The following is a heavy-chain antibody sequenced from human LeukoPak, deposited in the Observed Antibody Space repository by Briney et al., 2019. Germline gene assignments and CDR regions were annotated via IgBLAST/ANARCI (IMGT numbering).Heavy chain of an antibody. CDR2: IYTSGST. CDR1: GGSISSHY. Sequence: PSETLSLTCTVSGGSISSHYWSWIRQPAGKGLEWIGRIYTSGSTNYNPSLESRVTMSVDTSKNQFSLKLSSVTAADTAVYYCARAPQRSYQHNWFDPWGQGTLVTVSS. CDR3: ARAPQRSYQHNWFDP. V-gene: IGHV4-4*07. J-gene: IGHJ5*02. D-gene: IGHD2-21*01.